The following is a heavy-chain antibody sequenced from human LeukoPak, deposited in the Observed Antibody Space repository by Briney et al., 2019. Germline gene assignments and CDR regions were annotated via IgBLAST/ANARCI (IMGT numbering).Heavy chain of an antibody. J-gene: IGHJ4*02. Sequence: GRSLRLSCTASGFTSSSYAMHWVRQAPGKGLEWVAVILYDGSKKYYGDSVKGRLTISRDNSKNTLYLQMSSLRAENTAVYYCAREVSGSYFDYWGQGTLVTVSS. V-gene: IGHV3-30*04. D-gene: IGHD1-26*01. CDR1: GFTSSSYA. CDR3: AREVSGSYFDY. CDR2: ILYDGSKK.